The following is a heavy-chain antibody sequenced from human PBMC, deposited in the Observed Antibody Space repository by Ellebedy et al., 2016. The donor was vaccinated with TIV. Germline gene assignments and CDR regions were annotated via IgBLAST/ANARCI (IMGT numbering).Heavy chain of an antibody. CDR2: ISPGGSDT. D-gene: IGHD6-13*01. Sequence: GESLKISCKASGYSFTSYWIGWVRQMPGKGLEWMGIISPGGSDTRYSPSFQVQVTISVDKSITTAYLQWSSLKASDTAMYYCARLPSYSSSRARIYWYFDLWGRGTLVTVSS. V-gene: IGHV5-51*01. CDR1: GYSFTSYW. J-gene: IGHJ2*01. CDR3: ARLPSYSSSRARIYWYFDL.